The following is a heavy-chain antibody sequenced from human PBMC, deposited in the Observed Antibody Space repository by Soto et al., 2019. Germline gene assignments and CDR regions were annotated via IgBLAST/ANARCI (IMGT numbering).Heavy chain of an antibody. CDR1: GGSISSSPYY. CDR3: GISSISQSEWFDP. J-gene: IGHJ5*02. D-gene: IGHD3-3*02. V-gene: IGHV4-39*01. CDR2: VYSSGTT. Sequence: PSETMSLTCTVTGGSISSSPYYWGWLRKPPGKGLEWIGSVYSSGTTYYTPPLRSRVTISADTSKNQFSLKLTSVTAADTAVYYCGISSISQSEWFDPWGQGTLVTVSS.